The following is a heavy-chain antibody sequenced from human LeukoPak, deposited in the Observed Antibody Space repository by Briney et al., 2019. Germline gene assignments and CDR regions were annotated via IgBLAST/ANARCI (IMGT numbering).Heavy chain of an antibody. V-gene: IGHV4-59*01. J-gene: IGHJ4*02. D-gene: IGHD3-16*02. CDR2: VYYTGST. CDR3: ARVVVHGHSDY. Sequence: SETLSLTCTVSGVSISGYYWSWIRQFPGKGLEWIGYVYYTGSTNYSPSLKSRVTISIDTSKKQFSLKLSAVTAADTAVYYCARVVVHGHSDYWGQGTLVTVSS. CDR1: GVSISGYY.